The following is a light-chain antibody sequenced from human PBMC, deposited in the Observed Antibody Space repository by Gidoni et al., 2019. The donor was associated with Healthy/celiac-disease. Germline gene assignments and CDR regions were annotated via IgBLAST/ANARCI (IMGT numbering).Light chain of an antibody. Sequence: IHWSHSPSFLSASVGDRVTITCRASQGISSYLAWYQQKPGKAPKLLIYAASTLQSGVPSRFSGSGSGTEFTLTISSLQPEDFATYYCQQLNSYPHTFGQGTKLEIK. J-gene: IGKJ2*01. V-gene: IGKV1-9*01. CDR1: QGISSY. CDR3: QQLNSYPHT. CDR2: AAS.